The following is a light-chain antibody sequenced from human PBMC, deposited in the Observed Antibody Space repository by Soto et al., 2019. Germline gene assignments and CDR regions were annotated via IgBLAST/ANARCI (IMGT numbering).Light chain of an antibody. CDR3: QQYNTYRA. CDR1: QSISSW. Sequence: DIQMTQSPSTLSASVGDRVTITCRASQSISSWLAWHQQKPGKAPKLLISKASSLESGVPSRLSGSGSGTEFTLTISSLQPDDFATYYCQQYNTYRAFGQGTKVDIK. V-gene: IGKV1-5*03. J-gene: IGKJ1*01. CDR2: KAS.